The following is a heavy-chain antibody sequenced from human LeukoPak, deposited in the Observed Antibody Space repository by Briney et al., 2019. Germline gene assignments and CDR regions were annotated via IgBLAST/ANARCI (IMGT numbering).Heavy chain of an antibody. V-gene: IGHV4-59*08. Sequence: SETLSLTCTVSGGSISSYYWSWIRQPPGKGLEWIGYIYYSGSTNYNPSLKSRVTISVDTSKNQFSLKLSSVTAADTAVYYCARHQGYDILTGYYIGAPRVGFDPWGQGTLVTVSS. CDR1: GGSISSYY. CDR2: IYYSGST. D-gene: IGHD3-9*01. CDR3: ARHQGYDILTGYYIGAPRVGFDP. J-gene: IGHJ5*02.